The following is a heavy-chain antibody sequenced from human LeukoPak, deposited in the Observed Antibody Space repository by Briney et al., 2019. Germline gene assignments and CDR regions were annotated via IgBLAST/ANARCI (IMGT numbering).Heavy chain of an antibody. D-gene: IGHD1-14*01. CDR2: INPNSGGT. V-gene: IGHV1-2*02. Sequence: GASVKVSCKASGSTFTDYYMHWVRQAPGQGLEWMGWINPNSGGTNFAQKFQGRVTMTRDTSISTAYMELNRLRSDDTAVYYCARTTAWARTKFDYWGQGTLVTVSS. CDR1: GSTFTDYY. CDR3: ARTTAWARTKFDY. J-gene: IGHJ4*02.